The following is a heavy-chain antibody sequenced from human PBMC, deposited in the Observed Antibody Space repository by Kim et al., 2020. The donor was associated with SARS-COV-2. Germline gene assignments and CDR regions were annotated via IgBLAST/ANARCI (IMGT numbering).Heavy chain of an antibody. CDR1: GYTFTSYG. V-gene: IGHV1-18*01. D-gene: IGHD6-6*01. J-gene: IGHJ5*02. CDR3: ARAGRVGEWTPSGGSEQLVLDWFDP. CDR2: ISAYNGNT. Sequence: ASVKVSCKASGYTFTSYGISWVRQAPGQGLEWMGWISAYNGNTNYAQKLQGRVTMTTDTSTSTAYMELRSLRSGDTAVYYCARAGRVGEWTPSGGSEQLVLDWFDPWGQGNLVTVSS.